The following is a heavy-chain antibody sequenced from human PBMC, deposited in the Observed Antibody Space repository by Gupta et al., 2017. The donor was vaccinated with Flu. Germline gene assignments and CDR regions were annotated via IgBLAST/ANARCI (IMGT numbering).Heavy chain of an antibody. V-gene: IGHV4-59*08. CDR3: ARHSATGGPPRSWFDP. CDR2: IYSNGNT. CDR1: Y. J-gene: IGHJ5*02. Sequence: YWSWIRQTPGKGLEWLGWIYSNGNTDYNPSVKTRITISIDRSKLKFSLTLTSVTAADTATYFCARHSATGGPPRSWFDPWGPGRLVTVSS. D-gene: IGHD3-16*01.